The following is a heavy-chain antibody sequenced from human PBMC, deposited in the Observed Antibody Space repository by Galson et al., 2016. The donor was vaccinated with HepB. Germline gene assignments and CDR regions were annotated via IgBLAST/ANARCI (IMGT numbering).Heavy chain of an antibody. D-gene: IGHD3-10*01. CDR2: IYHSGST. CDR3: ARDRSSGSGNFGY. J-gene: IGHJ4*02. Sequence: TLSLTCTVSGGSISSGGYYWSWIRQHLGKGLEWIGYIYHSGSTYYSPSLKSRVSISVDTSKNQFSLRLSSVTAADTAVYYCARDRSSGSGNFGYWGQGTLVTVSS. V-gene: IGHV4-31*03. CDR1: GGSISSGGYY.